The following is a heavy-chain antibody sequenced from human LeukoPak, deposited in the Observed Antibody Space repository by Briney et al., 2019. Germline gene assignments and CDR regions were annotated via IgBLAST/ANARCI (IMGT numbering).Heavy chain of an antibody. J-gene: IGHJ6*02. V-gene: IGHV3-23*01. Sequence: GGSLRLSCVASGFTFSNYAMSWVRLAPGKGLEWVSAISGSGSGGSTYYADSVKGRFTISRDNSKNTLYLQMNSLRAEDTAVYYCAKGGYWDSTSCYMGMDVWGQGTTVTVSS. CDR2: ISGSGSGGST. CDR3: AKGGYWDSTSCYMGMDV. D-gene: IGHD2-2*02. CDR1: GFTFSNYA.